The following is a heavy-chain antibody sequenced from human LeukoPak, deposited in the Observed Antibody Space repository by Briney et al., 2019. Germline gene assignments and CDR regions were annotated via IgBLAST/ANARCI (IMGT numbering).Heavy chain of an antibody. Sequence: GGSLRLSCAASGFTFSSYAMPWVRQAPGKGLEWVAVISYDGSNKYYADSVKGRFTISRDNSKNTLYLQVNSLRAEDTAVYYCARDRPDYGDLWWYWGQGTLVTVSS. D-gene: IGHD4-17*01. CDR3: ARDRPDYGDLWWY. CDR2: ISYDGSNK. CDR1: GFTFSSYA. V-gene: IGHV3-30-3*01. J-gene: IGHJ4*02.